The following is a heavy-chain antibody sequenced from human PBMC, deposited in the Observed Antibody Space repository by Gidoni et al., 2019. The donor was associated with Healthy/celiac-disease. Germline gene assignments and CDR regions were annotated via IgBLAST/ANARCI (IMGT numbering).Heavy chain of an antibody. CDR2: IYPGDSAT. D-gene: IGHD1-26*01. CDR3: ARVSTVGATTPYFDY. V-gene: IGHV5-51*01. Sequence: EVQLVQSGAEVKKPGESLKISCKGSGYSFTSYWICWVRQMPGKGLEWMGIIYPGDSATIYSPSFQGQVTISADKSISTAYLQWSSLKASDTAMYYCARVSTVGATTPYFDYWGQGTLVTVSS. CDR1: GYSFTSYW. J-gene: IGHJ4*02.